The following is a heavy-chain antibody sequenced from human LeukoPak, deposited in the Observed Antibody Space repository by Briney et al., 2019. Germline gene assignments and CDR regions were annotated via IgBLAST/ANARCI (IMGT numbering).Heavy chain of an antibody. J-gene: IGHJ2*01. CDR3: ARRTDSTSWYFGL. CDR2: IKQDGSEK. CDR1: GFTFSSYC. V-gene: IGHV3-7*01. Sequence: GGSLRLSCAASGFTFSSYCMNWVRQAPGKGLEWVANIKQDGSEKYYVDSVKGRFTISRDNAKSSLYLQMNSLRAEDTAVYYCARRTDSTSWYFGLWGRGTLVTVSS. D-gene: IGHD3/OR15-3a*01.